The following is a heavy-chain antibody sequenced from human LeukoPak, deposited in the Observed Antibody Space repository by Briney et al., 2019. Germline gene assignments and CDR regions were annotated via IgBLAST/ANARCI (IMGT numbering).Heavy chain of an antibody. Sequence: PGGSLRLYCAASGFTFSSYWMSWVRQAPGKGLEWVANIKEDGSEKYYVDSVKSRFTISRDNAKNSLYLQMNSLRAEDTAVYYCARSSIVGSPWAFDIWGQGTMVTVSS. D-gene: IGHD1-26*01. V-gene: IGHV3-7*01. CDR1: GFTFSSYW. J-gene: IGHJ3*02. CDR2: IKEDGSEK. CDR3: ARSSIVGSPWAFDI.